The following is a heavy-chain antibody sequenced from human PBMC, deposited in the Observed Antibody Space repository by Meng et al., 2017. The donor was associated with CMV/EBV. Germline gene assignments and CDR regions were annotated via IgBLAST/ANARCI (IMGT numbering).Heavy chain of an antibody. J-gene: IGHJ4*02. CDR1: GFTFSSYA. V-gene: IGHV3-30-3*01. D-gene: IGHD3-10*01. CDR3: ARVTASSRTGSYYNGNY. CDR2: ISYDGSNK. Sequence: GGSLRLSCAASGFTFSSYAMHWVRQAPGKGLEGVAVISYDGSNKYYADSVKGRFTISRDNSKNTLYLQMNSLRAEDTAVYYCARVTASSRTGSYYNGNYWGQGTLVTVSS.